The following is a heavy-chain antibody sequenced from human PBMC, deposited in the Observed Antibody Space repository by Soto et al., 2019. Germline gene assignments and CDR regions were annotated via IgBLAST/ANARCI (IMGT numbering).Heavy chain of an antibody. D-gene: IGHD3-9*01. J-gene: IGHJ4*02. CDR1: GFTFNNYA. V-gene: IGHV3-23*01. CDR3: ARDPSTGYADY. Sequence: PGGSLRLSCAASGFTFNNYALNWVRQAPGKGLEWVSTISKSGDNTHYSESVKGRFTISRDNSKNTLYLQMNSRRAEDTALYYCARDPSTGYADYWGQGTLVTVS. CDR2: ISKSGDNT.